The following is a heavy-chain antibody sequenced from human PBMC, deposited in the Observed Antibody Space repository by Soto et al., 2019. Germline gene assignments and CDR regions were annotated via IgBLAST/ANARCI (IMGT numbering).Heavy chain of an antibody. CDR3: AKEYMSPDAFDI. CDR1: GFTFSSYG. D-gene: IGHD1-1*01. J-gene: IGHJ3*02. V-gene: IGHV3-30*18. CDR2: ISYDGSNK. Sequence: PGGSLRLSCAASGFTFSSYGMHWVRQAPGKGLEWVAVISYDGSNKYYADSVKGRFTISRDNSKNTLYLQMNSLRAEDTAVYYCAKEYMSPDAFDIWGQGTMVTVSS.